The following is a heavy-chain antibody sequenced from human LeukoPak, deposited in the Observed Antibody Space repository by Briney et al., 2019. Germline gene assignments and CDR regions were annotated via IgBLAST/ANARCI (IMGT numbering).Heavy chain of an antibody. CDR1: GVSISSSNSY. V-gene: IGHV4-39*01. J-gene: IGHJ4*02. Sequence: PSETLSLTCTVSGVSISSSNSYWGWIRQPPGKGLEWIGSIYYSGNTYYNASLKSQVSISIDTSKNRFSLKLTSVTAADTAVYYCARLSPDIVVPTDHFDYWGQGTLVTVSS. CDR2: IYYSGNT. CDR3: ARLSPDIVVPTDHFDY. D-gene: IGHD2-2*01.